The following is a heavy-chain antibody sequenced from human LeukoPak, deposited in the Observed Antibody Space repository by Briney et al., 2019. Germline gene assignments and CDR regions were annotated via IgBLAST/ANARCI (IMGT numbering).Heavy chain of an antibody. CDR2: FDPEDGET. J-gene: IGHJ4*02. D-gene: IGHD3-22*01. CDR1: GYTLTELS. CDR3: APMLYDSSGYYFDY. Sequence: ASVKVSCKVSGYTLTELSMHWVRQAPGKGLEWMGGFDPEDGETIYAQKFQGRVTMTEDTSTDTAHMELSSLRSEDTAVYYCAPMLYDSSGYYFDYWGQGTLVTVSS. V-gene: IGHV1-24*01.